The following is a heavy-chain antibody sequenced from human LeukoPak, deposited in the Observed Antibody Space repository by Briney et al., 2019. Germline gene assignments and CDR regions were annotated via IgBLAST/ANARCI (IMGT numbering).Heavy chain of an antibody. Sequence: SVKVSCKASGGTFSTYTMIWVRQAPGQGLEWMGRIITTLGIANYAQKFQGRVTITADKSTSTAYMELSSLRSEDTAMYFCAREYPRAFGIWGQGTMVTVSS. CDR2: IITTLGIA. J-gene: IGHJ3*02. CDR1: GGTFSTYT. D-gene: IGHD2-2*02. CDR3: AREYPRAFGI. V-gene: IGHV1-69*04.